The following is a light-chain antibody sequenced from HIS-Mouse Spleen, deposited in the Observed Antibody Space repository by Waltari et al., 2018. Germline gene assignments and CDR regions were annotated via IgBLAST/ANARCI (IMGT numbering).Light chain of an antibody. CDR1: KLGEKY. Sequence: SYELTQPPSVSVSPGQTASITCSGDKLGEKYACWYQQKPGQSPVLVIDQASKRPSGIPERFSGSNSGNTATLTISGTQAMDEADYYCQAWDSSTAVFGTGTKVTVL. CDR2: QAS. CDR3: QAWDSSTAV. V-gene: IGLV3-1*01. J-gene: IGLJ1*01.